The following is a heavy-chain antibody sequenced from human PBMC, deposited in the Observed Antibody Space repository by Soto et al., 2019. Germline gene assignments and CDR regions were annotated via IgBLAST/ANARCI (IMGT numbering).Heavy chain of an antibody. Sequence: QVQLVESGGGAVQPGRSLRLSCAASGFTFSNYGMHWVRQAPGKVLEWVAVISDDGRNKYYVDSVKGRFTISRDNSKNTLYLQMNSLRGDDTAVFYCAKDLNAFWSGRDSWGQGTLVTVYS. CDR2: ISDDGRNK. J-gene: IGHJ4*02. CDR3: AKDLNAFWSGRDS. D-gene: IGHD3-3*01. CDR1: GFTFSNYG. V-gene: IGHV3-30*18.